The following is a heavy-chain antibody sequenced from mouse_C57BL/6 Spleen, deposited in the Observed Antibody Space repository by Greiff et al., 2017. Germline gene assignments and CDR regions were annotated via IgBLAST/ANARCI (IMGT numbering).Heavy chain of an antibody. J-gene: IGHJ2*03. V-gene: IGHV1-52*01. D-gene: IGHD1-1*01. CDR2: IDTSDSET. CDR3: ARDYLYYFDY. CDR1: GYTFTSYW. Sequence: QVQLQQPGAELGSPGSSVKLSCKASGYTFTSYWMHWVKQRPIQGLEWIGNIDTSDSETHYNKKFKDKATLTIDKTSSTAYMQLSSLTSEDLAVNYCARDYLYYFDYWSQGSSLTVSS.